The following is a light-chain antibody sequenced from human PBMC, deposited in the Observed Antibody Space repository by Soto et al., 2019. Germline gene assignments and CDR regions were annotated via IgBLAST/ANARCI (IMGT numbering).Light chain of an antibody. CDR2: AVI. CDR1: SSDIGGYKY. V-gene: IGLV2-14*03. Sequence: QSALTQPASVSGSPGQSITISCTGSSSDIGGYKYVSWYQHHPGKAPQLIIFAVINRPSGVSNRFSGSKSGNTASLTIFSLQAEEEADYYCFSYTSSTMYVFGTGTKVTVL. CDR3: FSYTSSTMYV. J-gene: IGLJ1*01.